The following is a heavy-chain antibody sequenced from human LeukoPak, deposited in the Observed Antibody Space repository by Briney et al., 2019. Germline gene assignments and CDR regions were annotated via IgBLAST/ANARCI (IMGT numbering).Heavy chain of an antibody. CDR3: ARDPGEPPTWIPRYGMDV. V-gene: IGHV1-18*01. CDR2: ISAYNGNT. J-gene: IGHJ6*02. CDR1: GYTFTSYG. D-gene: IGHD5-18*01. Sequence: GASVKVSCKASGYTFTSYGISWVRQAPGQGLEWMGWISAYNGNTNYAQKLQGRVTMTTDTSTSTAYMELRSLRSDDTAVYYCARDPGEPPTWIPRYGMDVWGQGTTVTVSS.